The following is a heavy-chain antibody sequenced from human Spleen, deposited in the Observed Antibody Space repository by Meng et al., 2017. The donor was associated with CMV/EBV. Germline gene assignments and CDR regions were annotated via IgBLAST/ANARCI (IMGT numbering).Heavy chain of an antibody. D-gene: IGHD4-11*01. CDR2: ISSSGSTI. J-gene: IGHJ6*02. V-gene: IGHV3-48*03. CDR1: GFTFSSYE. Sequence: GESLKISCAASGFTFSSYEMNWVRQAPGKGLEWVSYISSSGSTIYYADSVKGRFTISRDNAKNSLYLQMNSLRAEDTAVYYCARDNRDYSNYVYYYYGTDVWGQGTTVTVSS. CDR3: ARDNRDYSNYVYYYYGTDV.